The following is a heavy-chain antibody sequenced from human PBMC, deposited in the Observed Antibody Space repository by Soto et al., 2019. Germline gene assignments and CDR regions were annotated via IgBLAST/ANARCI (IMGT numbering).Heavy chain of an antibody. J-gene: IGHJ5*02. CDR1: GGTFSSYA. CDR2: IIPIFGTA. D-gene: IGHD2-15*01. Sequence: ASVKVSCKASGGTFSSYAISWVRQAPGQGLEWMGGIIPIFGTANYAQKFQGRVTITADKSTSTAYMELSSLRSEDTAVYYCARTGRYCSGGSCYRWFDPWGQGTLVTVSS. V-gene: IGHV1-69*06. CDR3: ARTGRYCSGGSCYRWFDP.